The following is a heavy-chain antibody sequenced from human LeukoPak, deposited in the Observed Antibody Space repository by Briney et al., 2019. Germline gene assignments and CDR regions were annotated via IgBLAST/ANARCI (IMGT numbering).Heavy chain of an antibody. CDR1: GFTLSRKY. V-gene: IGHV3-53*01. J-gene: IGHJ4*02. CDR2: LCSGGST. Sequence: GGSLTLSCAAHGFTLSRKYMTWLGQALRKGLEWVSVLCSGGSTYYADSVRGRFAICRDNSKNTLFPQMDSLRGEEAAVYYGARNFALDYWGQGPLVTVSS. CDR3: ARNFALDY.